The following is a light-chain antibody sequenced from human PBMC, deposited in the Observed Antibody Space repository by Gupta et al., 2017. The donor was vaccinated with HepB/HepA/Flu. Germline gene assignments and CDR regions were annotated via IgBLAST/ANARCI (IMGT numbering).Light chain of an antibody. V-gene: IGLV2-14*01. CDR2: DVT. CDR1: SSDVGGYNY. Sequence: QSALTQPASVSGSPGPSITISCTGTSSDVGGYNYVSWYQQHPGKAPKVMIYDVTNRPSGVSNRFSGSKSGNTASLTISGLQAEDEADYYCSSYTSSSILVFGGGTKLTVL. J-gene: IGLJ3*02. CDR3: SSYTSSSILV.